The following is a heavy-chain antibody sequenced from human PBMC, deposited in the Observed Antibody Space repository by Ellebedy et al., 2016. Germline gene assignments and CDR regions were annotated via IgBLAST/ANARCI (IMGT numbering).Heavy chain of an antibody. CDR3: ARGRIAVAGYYFDY. V-gene: IGHV1-3*01. CDR1: GYTFTTYA. J-gene: IGHJ4*02. Sequence: ASVKVSCKASGYTFTTYAMHWVRQAPGQRLEWMGWINAGNGNTKYSQKFQGRVTITRDTSASTAYMELRSLRSEDTAVYYCARGRIAVAGYYFDYWGQGTLVTVSS. CDR2: INAGNGNT. D-gene: IGHD6-19*01.